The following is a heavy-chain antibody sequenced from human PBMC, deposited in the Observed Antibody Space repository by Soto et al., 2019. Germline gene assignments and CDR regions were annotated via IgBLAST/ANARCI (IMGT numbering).Heavy chain of an antibody. CDR3: ASGTGGYSYGAFDY. CDR2: IIPIFGTA. D-gene: IGHD5-18*01. Sequence: SVKVSCKXSGGTFSSYAISWVRQAPGQGLEWMGGIIPIFGTANYAQKFQGRVTITADESTGTAYMELSSLRSEDTAVYYCASGTGGYSYGAFDYWGQGTLVTVSS. CDR1: GGTFSSYA. J-gene: IGHJ4*02. V-gene: IGHV1-69*13.